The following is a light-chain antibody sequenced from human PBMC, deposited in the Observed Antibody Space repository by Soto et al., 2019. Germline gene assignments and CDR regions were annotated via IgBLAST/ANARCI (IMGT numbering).Light chain of an antibody. Sequence: DIVMTQSPLSLPVTPGEPASISCRSSQSLLHSIGYNYLDWDLQKPGQSPQLLIYLGSNRASGVPDRFSGSGSGTDFTLKISRVEAEDVGVYYCMQALQTPQYTFGQGTKLEIK. V-gene: IGKV2-28*01. CDR3: MQALQTPQYT. CDR2: LGS. CDR1: QSLLHSIGYNY. J-gene: IGKJ2*01.